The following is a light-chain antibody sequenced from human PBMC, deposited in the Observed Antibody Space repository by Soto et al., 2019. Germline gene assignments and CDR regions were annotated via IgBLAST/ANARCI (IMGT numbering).Light chain of an antibody. CDR3: QQRSNWPPIT. V-gene: IGKV3-11*01. CDR1: QSISRY. Sequence: ETVLTQSPAILSLSPGERATLFCRASQSISRYLAWYQQKPGQAXRLLIYDASNRATGTPARFSGSGSGTDFTLTISSLEPEDFAAYYCQQRSNWPPITFGQGTRLEIK. J-gene: IGKJ5*01. CDR2: DAS.